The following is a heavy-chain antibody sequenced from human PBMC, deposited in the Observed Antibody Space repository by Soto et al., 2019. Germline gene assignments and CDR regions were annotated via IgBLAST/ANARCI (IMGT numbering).Heavy chain of an antibody. CDR1: GFTFRNAW. Sequence: GGSLRLSCAASGFTFRNAWMSWVRQAPGKGLEWVGRIKSKTDGGTTYYAAPVKGRFTISRDDSKNTLYLQMNSLKTEDTAVYYCTTYGSGSYYGYFDYWGQGTLVTVSS. CDR3: TTYGSGSYYGYFDY. CDR2: IKSKTDGGTT. J-gene: IGHJ4*02. D-gene: IGHD3-10*01. V-gene: IGHV3-15*01.